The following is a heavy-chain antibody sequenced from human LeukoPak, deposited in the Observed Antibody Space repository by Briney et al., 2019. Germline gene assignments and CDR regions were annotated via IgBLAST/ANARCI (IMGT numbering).Heavy chain of an antibody. J-gene: IGHJ3*02. V-gene: IGHV3-66*04. CDR1: GFTVSSNY. CDR2: IYSGGST. Sequence: GGSLRLSCAASGFTVSSNYVSWVRQAPGKGLEWVSVIYSGGSTYYADSVKGRFTISRDNSKNTLYLQMNSLRAEDTAVYYCARLPYYDILTGYRNAFDIWGQGTMVTVSS. D-gene: IGHD3-9*01. CDR3: ARLPYYDILTGYRNAFDI.